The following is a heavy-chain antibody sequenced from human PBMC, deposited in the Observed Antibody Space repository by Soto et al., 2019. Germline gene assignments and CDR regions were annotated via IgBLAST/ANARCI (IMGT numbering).Heavy chain of an antibody. CDR2: ISGSGGST. J-gene: IGHJ6*03. CDR3: AKFGGSSWYYYYYYMDV. D-gene: IGHD6-13*01. Sequence: GGSLRLSCAASGFPFSSYAMSWVRQAPGKGLEWVSAISGSGGSTYYADSVKGRFTISRDSSKNTLYLQMNSLRAEDTAVYYCAKFGGSSWYYYYYYMDVWGKGTTVTVSS. V-gene: IGHV3-23*01. CDR1: GFPFSSYA.